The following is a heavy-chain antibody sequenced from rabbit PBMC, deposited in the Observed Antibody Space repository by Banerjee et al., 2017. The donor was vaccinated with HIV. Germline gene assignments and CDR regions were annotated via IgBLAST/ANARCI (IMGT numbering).Heavy chain of an antibody. J-gene: IGHJ4*01. V-gene: IGHV1S40*01. CDR1: GFTISSSYY. CDR3: ARDPDIGYDGYGYATDFDL. Sequence: QSLEESGGGLVQPEGSQALTCKASGFTISSSYYMCWVRQAPGKGREWIGCIYGGSSGGTSYASWTKGRFTISKTSSTTVTLQMTGLTAADTATYFCARDPDIGYDGYGYATDFDLWGPGTLVTVS. CDR2: IYGGSSGGT. D-gene: IGHD6-1*01.